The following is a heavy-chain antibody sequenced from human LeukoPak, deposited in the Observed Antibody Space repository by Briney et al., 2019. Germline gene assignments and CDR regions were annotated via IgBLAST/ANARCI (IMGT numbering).Heavy chain of an antibody. CDR2: IIPIFGTA. CDR3: ARGDSSGWYAYFDC. CDR1: GGTFSSYA. J-gene: IGHJ4*02. V-gene: IGHV1-69*06. D-gene: IGHD6-19*01. Sequence: SVKVSCKASGGTFSSYAISWVRQAPGQGLEWMGGIIPIFGTANYAQKFQGRVTITADKSTSTAYMELSSLRSEDTAVYYCARGDSSGWYAYFDCWGQGTLVTVSS.